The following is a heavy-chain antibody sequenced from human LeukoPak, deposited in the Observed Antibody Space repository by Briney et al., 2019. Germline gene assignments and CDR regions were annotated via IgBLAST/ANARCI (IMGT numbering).Heavy chain of an antibody. J-gene: IGHJ4*02. Sequence: GGSLRLSCAASGFTFSRYAMSWVRQAPGKGLEWVANIEEDGSETYYVDSVKGRFIISRDNANKLLSLQMNSLRVEDTAVYYCARATRQGSYSFGSGTYYGLSAWGQGTLVTVSS. V-gene: IGHV3-7*01. D-gene: IGHD3-10*01. CDR1: GFTFSRYA. CDR2: IEEDGSET. CDR3: ARATRQGSYSFGSGTYYGLSA.